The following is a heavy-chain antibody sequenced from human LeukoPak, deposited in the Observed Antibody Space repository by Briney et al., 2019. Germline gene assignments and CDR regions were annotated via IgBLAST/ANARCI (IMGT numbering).Heavy chain of an antibody. CDR2: IYYSGST. Sequence: SETLSLTCTVSGGSISSSSYYWGWIRQPPGKGLEWIGSIYYSGSTYYNPSLKSRVTISVDTSKNQFSLKLSSVTAADTAVYYCATPLLDYDSGSYWAFDYWGQGTLVTVSS. CDR1: GGSISSSSYY. J-gene: IGHJ4*02. CDR3: ATPLLDYDSGSYWAFDY. V-gene: IGHV4-39*07. D-gene: IGHD3-10*01.